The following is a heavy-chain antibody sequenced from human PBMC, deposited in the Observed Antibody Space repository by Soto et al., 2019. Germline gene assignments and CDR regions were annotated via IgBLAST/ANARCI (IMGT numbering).Heavy chain of an antibody. CDR3: ARGKSGWDYYFDY. CDR1: GFTFSSYW. D-gene: IGHD6-19*01. Sequence: EVQLVESGGGLVQPGGSLRLSCAASGFTFSSYWMSWVRQAPGKWLEWVANIKQDGSEKYYVDSVKGRFTISRDNAKNSLYLQMNSLRAEDTAVYYCARGKSGWDYYFDYWGQGTLVTVSS. V-gene: IGHV3-7*01. J-gene: IGHJ4*02. CDR2: IKQDGSEK.